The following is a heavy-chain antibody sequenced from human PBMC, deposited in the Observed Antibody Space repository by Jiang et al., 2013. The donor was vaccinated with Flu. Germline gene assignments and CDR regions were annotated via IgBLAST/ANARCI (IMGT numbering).Heavy chain of an antibody. Sequence: GPGLVKPSQTLSLTCTVSSGSVSGHDYYWSWIRQPAGKGLEWIGRIQTSGNTNYNPSLKSRVTISLDTSKTQFSLRLSSVTAADTAVYYCARVLVLQYWNDFFDYWGQGTLVTVPS. D-gene: IGHD1-1*01. CDR1: SGSVSGHDYY. V-gene: IGHV4-61*02. J-gene: IGHJ4*02. CDR2: IQTSGNT. CDR3: ARVLVLQYWNDFFDY.